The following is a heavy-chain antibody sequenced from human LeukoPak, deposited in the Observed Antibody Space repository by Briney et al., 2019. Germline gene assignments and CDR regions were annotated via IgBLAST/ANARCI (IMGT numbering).Heavy chain of an antibody. V-gene: IGHV4-39*07. Sequence: SETLSLTCTVSGGSISSSSYYWGWIRQPPGKGLEWIGEINHSGSTNYNPSLKSRVTISVDTSKNQFSLKLSSVTAADTAVYYCGAQHFEDDAFDIWGQGTMVTVSS. CDR1: GGSISSSSYY. CDR3: GAQHFEDDAFDI. CDR2: INHSGST. J-gene: IGHJ3*02.